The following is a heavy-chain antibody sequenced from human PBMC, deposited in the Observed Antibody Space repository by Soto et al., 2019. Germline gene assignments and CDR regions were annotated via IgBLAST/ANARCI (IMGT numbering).Heavy chain of an antibody. V-gene: IGHV4-31*03. J-gene: IGHJ4*02. D-gene: IGHD3-16*01. CDR3: ARQTGVFGHYFDY. Sequence: SETLSLTRTFSGGSISSGGYYLSWIRQHPGKGLEWIGYIYYSGNTYYNPSLKSRVTMSVDTSKNQFSLKLSSATAADTAMYYCARQTGVFGHYFDYWGQGTLVTVSS. CDR2: IYYSGNT. CDR1: GGSISSGGYY.